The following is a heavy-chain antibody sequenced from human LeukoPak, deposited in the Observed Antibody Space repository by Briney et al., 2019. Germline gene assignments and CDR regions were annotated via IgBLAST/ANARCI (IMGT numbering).Heavy chain of an antibody. CDR3: ARGAGAVGSGWYMYYYYYMDV. Sequence: ASVKVSCKASGYTFTSYGISWVRQAPGQGLEWMGWISAYNGNTNYAQKLQGRVTMTTDTSTSTAYMELRSLRSDDTAVYYCARGAGAVGSGWYMYYYYYMDVWGKGTTVTVSS. CDR2: ISAYNGNT. D-gene: IGHD6-19*01. V-gene: IGHV1-18*01. CDR1: GYTFTSYG. J-gene: IGHJ6*03.